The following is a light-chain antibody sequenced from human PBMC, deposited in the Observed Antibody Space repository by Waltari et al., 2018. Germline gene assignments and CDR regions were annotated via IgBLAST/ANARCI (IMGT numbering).Light chain of an antibody. CDR3: QKYERLPAT. CDR1: QSIGRS. J-gene: IGKJ1*01. Sequence: EIVLTQSPGTLSLSLGDRATLSFRASQSIGRSVVWYQQRPGQAPRLLIYDISRRATGIPDRFSGSGYGTDFSLTISRLEPEDFAVYYCQKYERLPATFGQGTTVEIK. V-gene: IGKV3-20*01. CDR2: DIS.